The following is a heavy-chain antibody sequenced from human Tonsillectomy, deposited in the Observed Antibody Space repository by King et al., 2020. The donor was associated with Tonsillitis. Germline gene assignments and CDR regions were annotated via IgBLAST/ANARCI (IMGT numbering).Heavy chain of an antibody. CDR1: GFTFSNAW. CDR2: IKSKPDGETI. J-gene: IGHJ4*02. Sequence: VQLVESGGGLVKPGGSLRLSCAGSGFTFSNAWMNWVRQAPGKGLDWVGRIKSKPDGETIDYAAPVKGRFTISRDDPKNTVYLQVNSLKTEDTAIYFCATGSEAAGLDYWGQGTLVTVSS. D-gene: IGHD6-25*01. V-gene: IGHV3-15*07. CDR3: ATGSEAAGLDY.